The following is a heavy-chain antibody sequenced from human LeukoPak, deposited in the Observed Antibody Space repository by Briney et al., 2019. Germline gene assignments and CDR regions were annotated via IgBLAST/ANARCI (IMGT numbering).Heavy chain of an antibody. CDR1: GGSISGYY. V-gene: IGHV4-59*01. Sequence: SETLSLTCSVSGGSISGYYWSWIRRPPGKGLEWIGYIYYSGSTNYNPSLKSRVTISVDTSKNQFSLRLSSVTAADTAVYYCARDGGSGYYTDYWGQGTLVTVSS. D-gene: IGHD3-22*01. CDR2: IYYSGST. CDR3: ARDGGSGYYTDY. J-gene: IGHJ4*02.